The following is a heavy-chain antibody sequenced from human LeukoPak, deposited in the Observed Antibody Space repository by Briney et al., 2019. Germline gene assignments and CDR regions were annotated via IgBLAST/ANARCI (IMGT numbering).Heavy chain of an antibody. V-gene: IGHV4-4*07. Sequence: SETLSLTCTVSGGSMSDYYWSFIRQPAGKGLEWIGRIHTSGTTYFNPSLKSRVTMSVDTSKNQFSLRLTSMTAADTAVYFCARGDYYDGGGRNWFDPWGQGTLVTVSS. CDR3: ARGDYYDGGGRNWFDP. CDR2: IHTSGTT. J-gene: IGHJ5*02. CDR1: GGSMSDYY. D-gene: IGHD3-16*01.